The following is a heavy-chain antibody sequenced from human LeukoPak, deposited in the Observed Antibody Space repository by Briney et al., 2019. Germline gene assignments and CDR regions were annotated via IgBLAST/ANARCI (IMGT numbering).Heavy chain of an antibody. CDR1: GGSINSLY. CDR3: ARGSSSTGAFDI. Sequence: SETLSRTRSVSGGSINSLYWSWIRQPAGKGLEGIGRIYTSGSTNYNPSLKGRVTMSVDTSKNQFSLKLGSVTAADTAVYYCARGSSSTGAFDIWGQGTMVTVSS. D-gene: IGHD2-2*01. CDR2: IYTSGST. V-gene: IGHV4-4*07. J-gene: IGHJ3*02.